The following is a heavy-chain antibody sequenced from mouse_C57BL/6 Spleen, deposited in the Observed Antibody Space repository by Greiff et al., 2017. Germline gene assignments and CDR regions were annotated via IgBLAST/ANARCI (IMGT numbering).Heavy chain of an antibody. CDR3: THYDGYYVG. D-gene: IGHD2-3*01. Sequence: EVQLQQSGAELVRPGASVKLSCTASGFNIKDDYMHWVKQRPEQGLEWIGWIDPENGDTEYASKFQGKATITADTSSNTAYLQLSSLTSEDTAVYYCTHYDGYYVGWGQGTLVTVSA. CDR2: IDPENGDT. J-gene: IGHJ3*01. V-gene: IGHV14-4*01. CDR1: GFNIKDDY.